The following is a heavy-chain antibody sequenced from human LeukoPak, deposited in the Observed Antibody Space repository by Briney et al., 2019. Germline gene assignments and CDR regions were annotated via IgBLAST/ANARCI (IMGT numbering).Heavy chain of an antibody. V-gene: IGHV3-13*01. D-gene: IGHD3-10*01. J-gene: IGHJ3*02. Sequence: GGSLRLSCAASGFVLSNYAMSWVRQAPGKGLEWVSRICTAGGTYYPASVKGRFTISMENAKNYLYLQMHSLRVGDTAMYYCARSGYYGSGSYYAFDIWGQGTMVTVSS. CDR3: ARSGYYGSGSYYAFDI. CDR1: GFVLSNYA. CDR2: ICTAGGT.